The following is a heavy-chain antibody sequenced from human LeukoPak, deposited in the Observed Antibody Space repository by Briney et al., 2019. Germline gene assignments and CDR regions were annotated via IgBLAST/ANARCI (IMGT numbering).Heavy chain of an antibody. CDR2: ISSSGDTI. CDR1: GFTFSTYS. Sequence: GGSLTLSCAASGFTFSTYSMNWVRQAPGKGLEWVSFISSSGDTIYYADSVKGRFTISRDNAKNSLFLQMNSLRAEDTAVYYCARGVGFYDFLTGYYSPKYYFDVWGQGTLVTVSS. J-gene: IGHJ4*02. V-gene: IGHV3-48*04. CDR3: ARGVGFYDFLTGYYSPKYYFDV. D-gene: IGHD3-9*01.